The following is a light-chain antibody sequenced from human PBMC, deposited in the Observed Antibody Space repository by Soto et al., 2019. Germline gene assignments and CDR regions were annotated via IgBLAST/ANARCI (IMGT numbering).Light chain of an antibody. Sequence: EIVLTQSPATLSLSPGERATLSCRASQSVSSYLAWYQQQPGQAPRLLIYDASNRATGITARFSASGSGTDFTLTISSLEPEDFAVYYCQQRSNWPPITFGQGTRLEIK. J-gene: IGKJ5*01. CDR3: QQRSNWPPIT. CDR1: QSVSSY. V-gene: IGKV3-11*01. CDR2: DAS.